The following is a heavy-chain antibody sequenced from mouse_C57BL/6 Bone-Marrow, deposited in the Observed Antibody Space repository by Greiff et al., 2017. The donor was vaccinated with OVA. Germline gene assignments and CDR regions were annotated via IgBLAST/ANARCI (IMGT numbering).Heavy chain of an antibody. D-gene: IGHD2-3*01. CDR1: GFTFSDYY. V-gene: IGHV5-16*01. Sequence: EVQLVESEGGLVQPGSSMKLSCTASGFTFSDYYMAWVRQVPEKGLEWVANINYDGSSTYYLDSLKSRFIISRDNAKNILYLQMSSLKSEDTATYYCARGGVYDGYYVYFDVWGTGTTVTVSS. J-gene: IGHJ1*03. CDR2: INYDGSST. CDR3: ARGGVYDGYYVYFDV.